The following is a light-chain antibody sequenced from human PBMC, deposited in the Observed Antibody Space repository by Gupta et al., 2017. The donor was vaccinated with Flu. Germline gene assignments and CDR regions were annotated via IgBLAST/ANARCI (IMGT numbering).Light chain of an antibody. J-gene: IGKJ5*01. Sequence: ENVLTQSPATLSLSPGERATLSCRASQSVSRYLVWYQHKPGQAPRLLIYDASNRATGIPARFSGSGSGTDFTLTISSLEPEDFAVYYCLQRSNWPITFGQGTRLEIK. CDR1: QSVSRY. CDR3: LQRSNWPIT. V-gene: IGKV3-11*01. CDR2: DAS.